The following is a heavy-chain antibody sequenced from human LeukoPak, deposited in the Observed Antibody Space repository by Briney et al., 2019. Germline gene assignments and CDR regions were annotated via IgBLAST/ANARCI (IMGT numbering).Heavy chain of an antibody. CDR2: IYYSGST. D-gene: IGHD3-9*01. J-gene: IGHJ4*02. CDR3: ARVQESQIDYYFDY. V-gene: IGHV4-59*01. CDR1: GGSISSYY. Sequence: SETLSLTCTVSGGSISSYYWSWIRQPPRKGLEWIGYIYYSGSTNYNPSLKSRVTISVDTSKNQFSLKLSSVTAADTAVYYCARVQESQIDYYFDYWGQGTLVTVSS.